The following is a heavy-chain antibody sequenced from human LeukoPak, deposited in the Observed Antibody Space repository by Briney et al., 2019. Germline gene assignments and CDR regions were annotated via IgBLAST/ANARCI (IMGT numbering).Heavy chain of an antibody. CDR2: IYYSGST. CDR1: GGSISSSSYY. D-gene: IGHD4-23*01. CDR3: ARDYGGAFDI. J-gene: IGHJ3*02. V-gene: IGHV4-39*02. Sequence: SETLSLTCTVSGGSISSSSYYWGWIRQPPGKGLEWIGSIYYSGSTYYNPSLKSRVTISVDTSKNQFSLKLSSVTAADTAVYYCARDYGGAFDIWGQGTMVTVSS.